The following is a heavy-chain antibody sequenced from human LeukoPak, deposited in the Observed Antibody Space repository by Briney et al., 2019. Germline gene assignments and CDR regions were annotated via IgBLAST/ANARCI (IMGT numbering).Heavy chain of an antibody. CDR1: GFTFSSYG. J-gene: IGHJ4*02. V-gene: IGHV3-30*18. Sequence: GGSLRLSCAASGFTFSSYGMHWVRQAPGKGLEWVAVISYDGSNKYYADSVKGRFTISRDSSKNTLYLQMNSLRAEDTAVYYCAKSSSFNYWGQGTLITVSS. D-gene: IGHD6-13*01. CDR3: AKSSSFNY. CDR2: ISYDGSNK.